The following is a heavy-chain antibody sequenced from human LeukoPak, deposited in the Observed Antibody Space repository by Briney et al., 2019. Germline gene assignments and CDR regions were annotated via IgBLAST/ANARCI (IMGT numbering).Heavy chain of an antibody. V-gene: IGHV3-48*04. CDR3: TRHEPTAGDAFDI. CDR1: GFTLSNAW. Sequence: PGGSLRLSCAASGFTLSNAWMNWVRQAPGKGLEWVSYISSSGSTLYYADSVKGRFTISRDNAKNSLYLQMNSLTTEDTAVYYCTRHEPTAGDAFDIWGQGTMVTVSS. CDR2: ISSSGSTL. J-gene: IGHJ3*02. D-gene: IGHD4-17*01.